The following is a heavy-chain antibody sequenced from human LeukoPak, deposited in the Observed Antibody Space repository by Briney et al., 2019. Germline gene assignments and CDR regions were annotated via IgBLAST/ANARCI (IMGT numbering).Heavy chain of an antibody. D-gene: IGHD3-16*01. CDR3: ARWMGDSLDY. CDR2: LYSDGNT. Sequence: PGGSLRLSCAASGFTVITNDMTWVRQAPGKGLEWVSVLYSDGNTKYADSVQGRFTISRDNSKNTLYLEMNSLRAEDTAVYYCARWMGDSLDYWGQGTLVTVSS. J-gene: IGHJ4*02. CDR1: GFTVITND. V-gene: IGHV3-53*01.